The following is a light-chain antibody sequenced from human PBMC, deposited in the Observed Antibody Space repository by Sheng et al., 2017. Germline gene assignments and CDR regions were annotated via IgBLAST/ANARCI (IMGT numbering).Light chain of an antibody. J-gene: IGKJ4*01. V-gene: IGKV1-39*01. CDR2: AAS. CDR1: QSISTY. Sequence: DIQMTQSPSSLSASIGDSVTITCRASQSISTYTNWYQQRPGKAPQLLIYAASQLQSGVPPRFTGSASGTDFALTISSLQPEDFATYYCQQSYSTPLSFGGGTKVEI. CDR3: QQSYSTPLS.